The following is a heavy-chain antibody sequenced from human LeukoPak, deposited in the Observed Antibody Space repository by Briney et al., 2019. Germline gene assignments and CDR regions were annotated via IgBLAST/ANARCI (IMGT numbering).Heavy chain of an antibody. D-gene: IGHD1-14*01. V-gene: IGHV3-23*01. CDR1: GFTFSTYS. CDR2: VSTGGTRT. CDR3: AKQRYPTSGGFDY. Sequence: GGSLRLSCAASGFTFSTYSMDWVRQAPGKGLAWVSTVSTGGTRTFYADSVRGRLTISRDNSKNTLFLQMDSLRAEDTAIYFCAKQRYPTSGGFDYWGQGTLVTVSS. J-gene: IGHJ4*02.